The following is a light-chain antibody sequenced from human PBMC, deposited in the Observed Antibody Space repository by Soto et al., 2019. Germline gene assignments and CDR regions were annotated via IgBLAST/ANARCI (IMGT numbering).Light chain of an antibody. CDR2: AVS. CDR1: QSVSSN. J-gene: IGKJ1*01. CDR3: QQYNKWPLT. V-gene: IGKV3-15*01. Sequence: EIMMTQSPGTLSASPGERATLSCRASQSVSSNLAWYQQKPGQAPRLLIYAVSTRATGIPAMFSGSGSGTEFTLTISRLQSEDFAVYYCQQYNKWPLTFGEGTKVEIK.